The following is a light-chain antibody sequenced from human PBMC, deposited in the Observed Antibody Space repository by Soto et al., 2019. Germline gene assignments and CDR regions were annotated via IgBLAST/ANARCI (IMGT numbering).Light chain of an antibody. V-gene: IGKV1-5*01. CDR3: KQYNSYSWT. J-gene: IGKJ1*01. CDR2: DAS. CDR1: RSISDW. Sequence: DIQMTQSPSSLSPSVGDRVTITCRASRSISDWLAWYQQKPGKAPELLIFDASNLKSGVSSRFSGSGYGTEFTLTISSLQPDDFATYYCKQYNSYSWTFGQGTKVDIK.